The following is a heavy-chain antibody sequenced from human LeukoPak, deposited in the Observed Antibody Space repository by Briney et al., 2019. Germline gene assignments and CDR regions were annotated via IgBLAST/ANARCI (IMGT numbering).Heavy chain of an antibody. CDR3: ARVGSISAAGTPDY. Sequence: GGSLRLSCAASGFTFSDYYMSWIRQAPGKGLEWLSYISGSGYHTNCADSVKGRFTISRDNAKNSLSLQVNSLRADDTAVYYCARVGSISAAGTPDYWGQGTLVTVSS. V-gene: IGHV3-11*06. D-gene: IGHD6-13*01. J-gene: IGHJ4*02. CDR1: GFTFSDYY. CDR2: ISGSGYHT.